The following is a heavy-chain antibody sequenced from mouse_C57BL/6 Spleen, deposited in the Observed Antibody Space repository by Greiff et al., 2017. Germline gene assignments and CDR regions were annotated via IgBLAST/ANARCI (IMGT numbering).Heavy chain of an antibody. J-gene: IGHJ4*01. CDR2: IWTGGGT. D-gene: IGHD2-4*01. CDR3: ARYDYDGRGYAMDY. Sequence: QVQLKQSGPGLVAPSQSLSITCTVSGFSLTSYAISWVRQPPGKGLEWLGVIWTGGGTNYNSAHKSRLSISKDNSKSQVFLKMNSLQTDDTARYYCARYDYDGRGYAMDYWGQGTSVTVSS. V-gene: IGHV2-9-1*01. CDR1: GFSLTSYA.